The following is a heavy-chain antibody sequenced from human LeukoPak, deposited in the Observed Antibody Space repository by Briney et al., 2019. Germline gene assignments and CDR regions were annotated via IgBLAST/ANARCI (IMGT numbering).Heavy chain of an antibody. J-gene: IGHJ4*02. CDR3: AWYSRSSEAY. D-gene: IGHD6-6*01. Sequence: PGGSLRPSCAASGFTFSTSWMSWVRLAPGRGLEWVANIKQDGSEKNYVDSVKGRFTISRDNAKDLLYLQMNSLRVEDTAMYYCAWYSRSSEAYWGQGTLVTVSS. CDR1: GFTFSTSW. V-gene: IGHV3-7*01. CDR2: IKQDGSEK.